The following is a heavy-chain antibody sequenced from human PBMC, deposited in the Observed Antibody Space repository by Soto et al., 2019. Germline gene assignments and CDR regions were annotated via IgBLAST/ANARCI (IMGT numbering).Heavy chain of an antibody. CDR1: GFTFSSYA. CDR3: TKGTGGYFDWDDRGPIDY. V-gene: IGHV3-23*01. J-gene: IGHJ4*02. CDR2: ISGSGGST. Sequence: EVQLLESGGGLVQPGGSLRLSCAASGFTFSSYAMSWVRQAPGKGLEWVSAISGSGGSTYYADSVKGRFTISRDNSKNTLYLQMNRLRAEDTAVYYCTKGTGGYFDWDDRGPIDYWGQGTLVTVSS. D-gene: IGHD3-9*01.